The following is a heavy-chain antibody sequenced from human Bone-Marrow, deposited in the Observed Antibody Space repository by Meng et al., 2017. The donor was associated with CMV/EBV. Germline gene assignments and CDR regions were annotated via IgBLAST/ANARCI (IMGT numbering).Heavy chain of an antibody. CDR1: GYTFTSYY. J-gene: IGHJ6*02. D-gene: IGHD5-12*01. V-gene: IGHV1-46*01. Sequence: ASVKVSCKASGYTFTSYYMHWVRQAPGQGLEWMGIINPSGGSTSYAQKFQGRVTMTRDTSTSTVYMELSSLRSEDTAVYYCARDSAGGRGYDYFRGMEVWGQGTTVTVSS. CDR3: ARDSAGGRGYDYFRGMEV. CDR2: INPSGGST.